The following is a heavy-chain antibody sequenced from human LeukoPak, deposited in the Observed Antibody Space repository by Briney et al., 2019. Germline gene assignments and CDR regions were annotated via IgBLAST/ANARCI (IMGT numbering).Heavy chain of an antibody. Sequence: ASVKVSCKASGYTFTGYYMHWVRQAPGQGLEWMGWINPNSGGTNYAQKFQGRVTMTRGTSISTAYMELSRLRSDDTAVYYCARDQPFHGYCSGGSCYSWWGQGTLVTVSS. CDR2: INPNSGGT. CDR1: GYTFTGYY. V-gene: IGHV1-2*02. D-gene: IGHD2-15*01. J-gene: IGHJ4*02. CDR3: ARDQPFHGYCSGGSCYSW.